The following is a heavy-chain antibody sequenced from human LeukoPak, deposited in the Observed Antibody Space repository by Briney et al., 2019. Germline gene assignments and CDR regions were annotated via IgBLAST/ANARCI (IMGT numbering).Heavy chain of an antibody. CDR3: AKDSGRFRIAAAVTTEYFQH. V-gene: IGHV3-30*18. J-gene: IGHJ1*01. CDR1: GFTFSSYG. Sequence: GGSLRLSCAASGFTFSSYGMHWVRQAPGKGLEWVAVIAYDGNNKYYADSVKGRFTICRDNSKNTLYLQMNSLRAEDTAVYYCAKDSGRFRIAAAVTTEYFQHWGQGTLVTVSS. D-gene: IGHD6-13*01. CDR2: IAYDGNNK.